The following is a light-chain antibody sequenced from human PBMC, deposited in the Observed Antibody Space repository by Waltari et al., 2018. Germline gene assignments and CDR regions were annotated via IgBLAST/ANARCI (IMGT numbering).Light chain of an antibody. V-gene: IGLV3-1*01. CDR3: QAWDSGTVV. CDR1: RLGLKS. Sequence: SYDLPQPPSVSVSPGQTASITCSGDRLGLKSVSWYQQRPGQSPVLLIYQDNKRPSGIPERFSGSNSGNTATLTISGTQAMDEADYYCQAWDSGTVVFGGGTKLTVL. J-gene: IGLJ2*01. CDR2: QDN.